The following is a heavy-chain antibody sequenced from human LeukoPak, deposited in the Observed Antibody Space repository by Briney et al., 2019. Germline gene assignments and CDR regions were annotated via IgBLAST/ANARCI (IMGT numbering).Heavy chain of an antibody. CDR1: GFTFSTYE. CDR2: IGGSGYPI. Sequence: GGSLRLSCTASGFTFSTYEMNWVRQAPGKGLEGVSYIGGSGYPIYYADSVKGRFTISRDNAKNSLYLQMNSLRAEDTAIYYCARVRGLEWLLKHLDSWGQGTLVTVSS. V-gene: IGHV3-48*03. D-gene: IGHD3-3*01. J-gene: IGHJ4*02. CDR3: ARVRGLEWLLKHLDS.